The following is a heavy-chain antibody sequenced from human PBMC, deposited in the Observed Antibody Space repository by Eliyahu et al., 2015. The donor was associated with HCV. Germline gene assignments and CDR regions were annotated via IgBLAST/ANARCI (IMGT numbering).Heavy chain of an antibody. CDR3: VTYRSSWWSFFDF. D-gene: IGHD6-13*01. CDR2: IDQEGSEK. Sequence: EAQLVQSGGGLVQPGGSLRLSCXAXGLTFSNYWMNWVRHAPGKGLEWXANIDQEGSEKNFLDSVRGRFTISRDNTKNSLYLQMNSLKPEDTATYYCVTYRSSWWSFFDFWGQGSLVAVSS. J-gene: IGHJ4*02. CDR1: GLTFSNYW. V-gene: IGHV3-7*01.